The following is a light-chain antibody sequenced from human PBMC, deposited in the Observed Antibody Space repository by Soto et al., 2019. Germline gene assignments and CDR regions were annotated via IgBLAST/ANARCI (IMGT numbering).Light chain of an antibody. CDR1: QCINTS. Sequence: EIVLTQSPATLSSFPGDRATLSCRASQCINTSLAWYQQRPGQAPRLLIYQASLRAAGIPARFSASGSGTDFTLTISDVQPEDFALYYCHQRQSWPRTFGQGTKVDIK. CDR3: HQRQSWPRT. V-gene: IGKV3-11*01. CDR2: QAS. J-gene: IGKJ1*01.